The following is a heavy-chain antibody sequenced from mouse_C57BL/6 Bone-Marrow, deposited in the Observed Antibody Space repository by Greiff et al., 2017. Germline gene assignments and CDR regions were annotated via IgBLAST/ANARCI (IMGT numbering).Heavy chain of an antibody. CDR3: LYYDYEAWFAY. CDR2: IDPENGDT. CDR1: GFNIKDDY. Sequence: VQLQQSGAELVRPGASVKLSCTASGFNIKDDYMHWVKQRPEQGLEWIGLIDPENGDTEYASKFKGKATITADTSSNTAYLQLSSLTSEDTAVYYCLYYDYEAWFAYWGQGTLVTVSA. V-gene: IGHV14-4*01. J-gene: IGHJ3*01. D-gene: IGHD2-4*01.